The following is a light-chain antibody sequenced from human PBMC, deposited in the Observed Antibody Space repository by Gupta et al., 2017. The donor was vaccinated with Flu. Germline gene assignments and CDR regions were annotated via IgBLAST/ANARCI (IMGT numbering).Light chain of an antibody. CDR1: QSVSST. CDR3: QQYNNCPSLT. J-gene: IGKJ4*01. V-gene: IGKV3-15*01. Sequence: EIVMTPSTATLSVSPGERATLSCRASQSVSSTLAWYQQNPGQAPRLLIYGASTRATGIPARFSGSGAGTEFSLTISSRQSEDFAVYYCQQYNNCPSLTFGGGTKVEIK. CDR2: GAS.